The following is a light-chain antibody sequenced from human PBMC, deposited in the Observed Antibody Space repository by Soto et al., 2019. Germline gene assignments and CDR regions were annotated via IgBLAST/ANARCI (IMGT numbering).Light chain of an antibody. CDR2: DIS. CDR3: GSYTSGSTLVV. CDR1: SSDVGGYNF. J-gene: IGLJ2*01. Sequence: QSVLTQPASVSGSPGQSITISCTGTSSDVGGYNFVSWYQHHPGKAPQLMIYDISNRPSGVSNRFSGSKSGNTASLTISGLQAEDEADYYCGSYTSGSTLVVFGGGTKLTVL. V-gene: IGLV2-14*03.